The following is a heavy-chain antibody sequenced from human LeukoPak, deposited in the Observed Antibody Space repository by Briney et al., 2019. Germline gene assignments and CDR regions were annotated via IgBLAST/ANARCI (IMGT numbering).Heavy chain of an antibody. D-gene: IGHD6-13*01. V-gene: IGHV3-15*01. J-gene: IGHJ4*02. Sequence: GGSLRLSCAASGFTFSDAWMSWVRQAPGKGLEWVGRIKRKTDGGTTDYGAPVRCRFTISRDDSKNTLYLQMNSLKTEDTAVYYCTTPRVDRSSWIDYWGQGNPGHRLL. CDR2: IKRKTDGGTT. CDR1: GFTFSDAW. CDR3: TTPRVDRSSWIDY.